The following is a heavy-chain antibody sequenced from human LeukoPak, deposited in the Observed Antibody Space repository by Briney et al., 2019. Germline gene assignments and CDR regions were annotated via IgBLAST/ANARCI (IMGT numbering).Heavy chain of an antibody. D-gene: IGHD6-19*01. CDR1: GYTFTGYY. J-gene: IGHJ5*02. CDR3: ARAGRAPAHSGIAVAQPGFDP. Sequence: ASVKVSCKASGYTFTGYYMHWVRQAPGQGLEWMGWINPNSGGTNYAQKFQGWVTMTRDTSISTAYVELSRLRSDDTAVYYCARAGRAPAHSGIAVAQPGFDPWGQGTLVTVSS. CDR2: INPNSGGT. V-gene: IGHV1-2*04.